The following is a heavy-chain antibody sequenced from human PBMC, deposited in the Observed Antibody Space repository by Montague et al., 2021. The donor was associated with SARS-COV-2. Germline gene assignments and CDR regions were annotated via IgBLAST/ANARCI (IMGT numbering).Heavy chain of an antibody. V-gene: IGHV3-7*01. D-gene: IGHD3-10*01. CDR3: ARVGSGSYSNYYYYGMDV. Sequence: SLRLSCAASGFTFSSYWMSWVRQAPGKGLEWVANIKQDGSEKYYVDSVKGRFTISRDNAKNSLYLQMNSLRAEDTAVYYCARVGSGSYSNYYYYGMDVWGQGTTVTVSS. J-gene: IGHJ6*02. CDR2: IKQDGSEK. CDR1: GFTFSSYW.